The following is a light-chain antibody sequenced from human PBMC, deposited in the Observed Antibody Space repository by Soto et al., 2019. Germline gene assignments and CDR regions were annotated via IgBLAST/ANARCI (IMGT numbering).Light chain of an antibody. Sequence: DIQMTQSPSSLSASVGDRVTITCRASQSISSYLNWYQQKPGKAPKLLIYAASSLQSGVPSRFSGSGSGTDFNLTISSLQPEDFATYYCQQSYSTSCTFGQGTKLEIK. J-gene: IGKJ2*02. CDR1: QSISSY. V-gene: IGKV1-39*01. CDR2: AAS. CDR3: QQSYSTSCT.